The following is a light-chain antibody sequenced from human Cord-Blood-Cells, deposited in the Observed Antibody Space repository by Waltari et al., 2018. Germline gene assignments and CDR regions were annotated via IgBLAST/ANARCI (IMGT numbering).Light chain of an antibody. CDR2: WAS. CDR1: QTVLYSSNNKNY. V-gene: IGKV4-1*01. CDR3: QQYYSTPFT. J-gene: IGKJ3*01. Sequence: DFVMTQSPDSLAVSLGERPTINCKSSQTVLYSSNNKNYLAWYQQKPGQPPKLLIYWASTRESGVPDRFSGSGSGTDFTLTISSLQAEDVAVYYCQQYYSTPFTFGPGTKVDIK.